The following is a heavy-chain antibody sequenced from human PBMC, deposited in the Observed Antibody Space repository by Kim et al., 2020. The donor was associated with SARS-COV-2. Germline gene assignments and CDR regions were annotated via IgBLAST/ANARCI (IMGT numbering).Heavy chain of an antibody. Sequence: GGSLRLSCAASGFTFSSYGMHWVRQAPGKGLEWVAVIWYDGSNKYYADSVKGRFTISRDNSKNTLYLQMNSLRAEDTAVYYCARERLGYCSGGSCSNWFDPWGQGTLVTVSS. CDR3: ARERLGYCSGGSCSNWFDP. J-gene: IGHJ5*02. D-gene: IGHD2-15*01. CDR1: GFTFSSYG. CDR2: IWYDGSNK. V-gene: IGHV3-33*01.